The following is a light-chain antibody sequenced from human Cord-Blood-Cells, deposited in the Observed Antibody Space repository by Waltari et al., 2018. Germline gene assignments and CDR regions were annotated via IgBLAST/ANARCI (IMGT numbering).Light chain of an antibody. CDR3: QSYDSSLSGYV. J-gene: IGLJ1*01. CDR1: SSNIGAGYD. Sequence: QSVLTQPPSVSGAPGQRVTISCTGSSSNIGAGYDVHWSQQLPGTAPKLLIYGNSNRPSGVPDRFSGSKSGTSASLAITGLQAEDEADYYGQSYDSSLSGYVFGTGTKVTVL. CDR2: GNS. V-gene: IGLV1-40*01.